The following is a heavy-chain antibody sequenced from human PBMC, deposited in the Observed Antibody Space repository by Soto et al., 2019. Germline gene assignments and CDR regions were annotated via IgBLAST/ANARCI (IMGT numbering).Heavy chain of an antibody. CDR2: IYYSGST. V-gene: IGHV4-39*01. CDR1: GGSISSSSYY. CDR3: ARLQYSGSYYLFDY. D-gene: IGHD1-26*01. J-gene: IGHJ4*02. Sequence: SETLSLTCTVSGGSISSSSYYWGWIRQPPGKGLEWIGSIYYSGSTYYNPSLKSRVTISVDTSKNQFSLKLSSVTAADTVVYYCARLQYSGSYYLFDYWGQGTLVTVSS.